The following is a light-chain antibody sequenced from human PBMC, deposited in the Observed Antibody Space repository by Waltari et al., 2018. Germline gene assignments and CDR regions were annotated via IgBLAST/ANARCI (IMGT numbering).Light chain of an antibody. CDR2: GVS. V-gene: IGLV2-14*03. J-gene: IGLJ3*02. CDR1: GSDIGAFNY. Sequence: QSALTQPASVSGSPRPSITISCTGTGSDIGAFNYVSWYQQHSDKAPRLIIFGVSDRPSGISNRFSGSKSGNTASLTISGLQAEDEADYYCTSFTRAKTWVFGGGTKVTVL. CDR3: TSFTRAKTWV.